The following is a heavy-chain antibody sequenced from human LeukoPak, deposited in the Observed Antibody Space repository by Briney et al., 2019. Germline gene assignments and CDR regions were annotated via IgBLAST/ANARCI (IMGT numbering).Heavy chain of an antibody. D-gene: IGHD5-18*01. V-gene: IGHV3-21*01. CDR3: ASTIQLWFDY. J-gene: IGHJ4*02. Sequence: GRSLRLSCAASGFTFSSYSMNWVRQAPGKGLEWVSSISSSSSYIYYADSVKGRFTISRDNAKNSLYLQMNSLRAEDTAVYYCASTIQLWFDYWGQGTLVTVSS. CDR2: ISSSSSYI. CDR1: GFTFSSYS.